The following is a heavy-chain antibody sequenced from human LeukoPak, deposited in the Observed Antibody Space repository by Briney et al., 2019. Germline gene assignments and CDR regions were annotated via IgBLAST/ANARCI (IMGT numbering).Heavy chain of an antibody. Sequence: PSETLSLTCTVSGGSISSYYWSWIRQPPGKGLEWIGYIYYSGSTNYNPSLKSRVTISVDTSKNQFSLKLSSVTAADTAVYYCARGDSSTSPGVFDYWGQGTLVTVSS. CDR2: IYYSGST. CDR1: GGSISSYY. D-gene: IGHD6-13*01. V-gene: IGHV4-59*01. CDR3: ARGDSSTSPGVFDY. J-gene: IGHJ4*02.